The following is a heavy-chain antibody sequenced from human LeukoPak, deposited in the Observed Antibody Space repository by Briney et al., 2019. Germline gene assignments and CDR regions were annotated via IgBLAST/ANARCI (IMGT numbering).Heavy chain of an antibody. CDR2: IYPGDSDT. CDR1: GYSLTSYW. V-gene: IGHV5-51*01. Sequence: GESLKISCKGSGYSLTSYWIGWVRQMPGKGLEWMGIIYPGDSDTRYSPSFQGQVTISADKSISTAYLQWSSLKASDTAMYYCARHGCSSTSCLSIDYWGQGTLVTVSS. J-gene: IGHJ4*02. CDR3: ARHGCSSTSCLSIDY. D-gene: IGHD2-2*01.